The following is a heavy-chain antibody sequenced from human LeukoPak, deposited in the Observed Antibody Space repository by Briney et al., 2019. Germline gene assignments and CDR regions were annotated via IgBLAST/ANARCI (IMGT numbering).Heavy chain of an antibody. Sequence: GGSLRLSCAASGFTFTSYWMSWMRQAPGKGLQWVANIKHDGSEQYYVDSVKGRFTISRDNAKNSLYLQMNSLGVEDTAAYYCKSGGAAPGNFDYWGQGALVTVSS. CDR1: GFTFTSYW. D-gene: IGHD6-13*01. J-gene: IGHJ4*02. CDR2: IKHDGSEQ. V-gene: IGHV3-7*01. CDR3: KSGGAAPGNFDY.